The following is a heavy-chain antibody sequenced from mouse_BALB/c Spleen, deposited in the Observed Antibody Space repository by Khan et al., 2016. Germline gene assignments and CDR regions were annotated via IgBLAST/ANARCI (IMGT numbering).Heavy chain of an antibody. D-gene: IGHD2-4*01. CDR3: ARSDYDDYAMDY. V-gene: IGHV3-2*02. CDR2: ISYSGST. Sequence: VQLKESGPGLVKPSQSLSLTCTVTGYSITSDYAWNWIRQFPGNKLEWMGYISYSGSTSYNPSLKSRISITRDTSKTQFFLQLNSVTTEDTATYYCARSDYDDYAMDYLGQGTSVTVSS. CDR1: GYSITSDYA. J-gene: IGHJ4*01.